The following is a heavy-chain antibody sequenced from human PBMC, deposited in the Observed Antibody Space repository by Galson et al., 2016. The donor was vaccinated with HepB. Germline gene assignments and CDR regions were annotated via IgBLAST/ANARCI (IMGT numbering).Heavy chain of an antibody. V-gene: IGHV3-23*01. Sequence: SLRLSCAASGFTFSNYAMSWVRQAPGKGLEWVSTISSSGGYTYYADSVKGRFTISRDNSKTTLYLQMNRLRAEDTAVYYCAKHPPATTAFSFDYWGQGTLVTVSS. CDR3: AKHPPATTAFSFDY. CDR2: ISSSGGYT. CDR1: GFTFSNYA. D-gene: IGHD4-11*01. J-gene: IGHJ4*02.